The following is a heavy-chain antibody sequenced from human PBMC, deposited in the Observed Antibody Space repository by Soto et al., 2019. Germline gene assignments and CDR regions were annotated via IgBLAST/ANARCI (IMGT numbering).Heavy chain of an antibody. J-gene: IGHJ6*03. D-gene: IGHD1-7*01. CDR3: AGTSSLQWYYMDV. CDR2: IYYSGST. Sequence: PSETLSLTCTVSGGSISSYYWSWIRQPPGKGLEWIGYIYYSGSTNYNPSLKSRVTISVDTSKNQFSLNLSSVTAEDTAVYYCAGTSSLQWYYMDVWDKGTTVTVPS. V-gene: IGHV4-59*12. CDR1: GGSISSYY.